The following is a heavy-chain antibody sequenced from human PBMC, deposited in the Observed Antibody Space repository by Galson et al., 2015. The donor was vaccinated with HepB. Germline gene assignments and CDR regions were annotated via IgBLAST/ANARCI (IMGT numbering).Heavy chain of an antibody. D-gene: IGHD2-15*01. Sequence: SLRLSCAASGFTFSGSIMNWVRQAPGKGLEWVAIISYDGSNKYHADSVTGRFTISRDNSRNSLFLQMNSLRAEDSAVYYCARDVGRSCYYYGLDVWGQGTTVTVSS. V-gene: IGHV3-30-3*01. CDR2: ISYDGSNK. CDR3: ARDVGRSCYYYGLDV. J-gene: IGHJ6*02. CDR1: GFTFSGSI.